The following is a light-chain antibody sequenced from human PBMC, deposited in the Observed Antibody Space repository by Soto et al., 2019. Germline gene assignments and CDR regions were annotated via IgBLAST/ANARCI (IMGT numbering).Light chain of an antibody. CDR1: QSVSSSY. CDR2: GVS. V-gene: IGKV3-20*01. Sequence: EIVLTQSPGTLSLSPGEIATLSCRASQSVSSSYLAWYQQKPGQAPRLLIYGVSSRATGIPDRFSGSGSGTDFTLTISRLEPEDFAVYYCQQYGSSSYTFGQGTKLEIK. CDR3: QQYGSSSYT. J-gene: IGKJ2*01.